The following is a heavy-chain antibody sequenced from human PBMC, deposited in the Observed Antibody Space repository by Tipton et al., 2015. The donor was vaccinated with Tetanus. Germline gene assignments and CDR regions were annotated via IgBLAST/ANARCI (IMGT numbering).Heavy chain of an antibody. V-gene: IGHV4-4*07. CDR3: ARDFRERSGTYYSYYYTMDV. Sequence: LRLSCTVSGGSLNTFYWNWIRQPAGKGLEWIGRVYSSGSTNYNPSLKSRVTMSIDASKNQFSLELTSVTAADTVVYYCARDFRERSGTYYSYYYTMDVWGQGTTVTVSS. J-gene: IGHJ6*02. D-gene: IGHD1-26*01. CDR2: VYSSGST. CDR1: GGSLNTFY.